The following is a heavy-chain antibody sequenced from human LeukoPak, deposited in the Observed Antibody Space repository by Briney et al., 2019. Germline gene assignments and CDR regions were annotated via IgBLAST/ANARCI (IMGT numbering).Heavy chain of an antibody. CDR3: ARSRAYDYHFDN. Sequence: SETLTLTCTVSGVSISSYYWSWIRQSPGKGLEWIGYIFYSGSTNYNPSLKSRVTISVDTSKNQFSLKLTSVTAADTAVYYCARSRAYDYHFDNWGQGTLVTVSS. CDR1: GVSISSYY. V-gene: IGHV4-59*01. J-gene: IGHJ4*02. D-gene: IGHD5-12*01. CDR2: IFYSGST.